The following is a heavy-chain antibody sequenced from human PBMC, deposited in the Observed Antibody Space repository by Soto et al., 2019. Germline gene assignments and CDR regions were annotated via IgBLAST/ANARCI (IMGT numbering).Heavy chain of an antibody. CDR3: ASLNFDILTGYYAFDL. CDR1: GDSISGYY. J-gene: IGHJ3*01. Sequence: PSETLSLTCTVSGDSISGYYWSWIRQSPEKGLEYIGYISYSGSTNYNPSLKSRVTTSLDTSKNQFSLKLSSVTAADTAIYYCASLNFDILTGYYAFDLWGQGTMVTVS. D-gene: IGHD3-9*01. V-gene: IGHV4-59*08. CDR2: ISYSGST.